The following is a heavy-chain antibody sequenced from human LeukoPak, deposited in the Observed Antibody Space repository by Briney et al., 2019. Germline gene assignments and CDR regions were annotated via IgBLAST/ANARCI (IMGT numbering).Heavy chain of an antibody. CDR3: ARQTGSGLFILP. Sequence: SETLSLTCAVSGGSISSSSYYWGWIRQPPGKGLEWIGSIYYSGNTYYNASLKSQVSISIDTSKNQFSLRLTSVTAADTAVYYCARQTGSGLFILPGGQGTLVTVSS. CDR1: GGSISSSSYY. D-gene: IGHD3/OR15-3a*01. V-gene: IGHV4-39*01. CDR2: IYYSGNT. J-gene: IGHJ4*02.